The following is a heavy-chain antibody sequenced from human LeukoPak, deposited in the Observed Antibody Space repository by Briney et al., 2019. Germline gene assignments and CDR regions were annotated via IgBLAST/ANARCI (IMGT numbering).Heavy chain of an antibody. V-gene: IGHV1-2*02. Sequence: ASVKVSCKASGYTFTGDYMHWVRQAPGQGLEWMGCINPNSGGTNYAQKFQGRVTMTSDTSISTAYMELSRLRSDDTAVYYCAREEIIVGATTGNWFDPWGQGTLVTVSS. CDR2: INPNSGGT. CDR1: GYTFTGDY. D-gene: IGHD1-26*01. J-gene: IGHJ5*02. CDR3: AREEIIVGATTGNWFDP.